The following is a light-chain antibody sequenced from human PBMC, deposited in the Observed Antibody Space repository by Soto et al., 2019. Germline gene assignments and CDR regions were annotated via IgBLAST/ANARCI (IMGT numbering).Light chain of an antibody. CDR1: QNIRFW. CDR3: QQSHSFPLT. J-gene: IGKJ4*01. V-gene: IGKV1D-12*01. CDR2: GAS. Sequence: DIQMTQSPSFVSASIGDRVTITGRASQNIRFWLAWYQQQPGKAPKSLIRGASSLQPGVPSRFSGSGSGTDFTLTITSLQPEDFATYYCQQSHSFPLTFGGGTKVDI.